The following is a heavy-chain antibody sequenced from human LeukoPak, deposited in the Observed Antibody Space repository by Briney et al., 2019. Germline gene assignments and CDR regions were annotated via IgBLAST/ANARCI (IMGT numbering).Heavy chain of an antibody. CDR2: IKYDGSEK. D-gene: IGHD6-13*01. CDR1: GFTVSSNS. V-gene: IGHV3-7*03. CDR3: ARDIEPAGLFFDY. J-gene: IGHJ4*02. Sequence: QPGGSLRLSCAASGFTVSSNSMSWVRQAPGKGLEWVANIKYDGSEKDYVDSVKGRFSISRDNAKNSLYLQMNSLRAEDTAMYYCARDIEPAGLFFDYWGQGALVTVSS.